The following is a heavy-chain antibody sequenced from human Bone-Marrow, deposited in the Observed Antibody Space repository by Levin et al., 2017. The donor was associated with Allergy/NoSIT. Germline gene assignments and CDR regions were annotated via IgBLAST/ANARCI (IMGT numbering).Heavy chain of an antibody. V-gene: IGHV4-31*03. D-gene: IGHD1-14*01. CDR1: GAYITSGNFY. CDR2: IYFSGST. CDR3: ARSGNHWYFDL. J-gene: IGHJ2*01. Sequence: SETLSLTCTVSGAYITSGNFYWSWIRQHPGKGPEWLGYIYFSGSTYYNPSLGGRLTFSVDTSKHQFSLKLKSVTAADTAVYYCARSGNHWYFDLWGRGTLVTVSS.